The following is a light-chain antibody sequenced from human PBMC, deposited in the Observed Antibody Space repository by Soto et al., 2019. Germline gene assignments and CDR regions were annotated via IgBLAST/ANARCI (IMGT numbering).Light chain of an antibody. V-gene: IGKV2-28*01. CDR2: LGS. J-gene: IGKJ5*01. CDR1: QSLLYSNGYNY. CDR3: VQVLQTPIT. Sequence: DIVMTQSPLSLPVTPGEPASISCRSSQSLLYSNGYNYLDWYLQKPGQSPQLLIYLGSNRASGVPDRFSGSGSGTDFTLKISRVEAEDVGVYYCVQVLQTPITFGQGTRLEIK.